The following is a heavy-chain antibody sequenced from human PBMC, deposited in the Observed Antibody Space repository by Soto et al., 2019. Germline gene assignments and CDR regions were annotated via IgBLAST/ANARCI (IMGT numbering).Heavy chain of an antibody. V-gene: IGHV1-18*04. CDR1: GYTFTTYG. CDR2: ISPYNGTT. Sequence: ASVKVSCKASGYTFTTYGISWVRQAPGQGLEWMGWISPYNGTTKYAEKFQGEMTMTTDTATSTAYMDLRSLRSDDTAVYYCARDGERDTGLNFYYYLHGMDAWGQGTRVTV. D-gene: IGHD1-1*01. J-gene: IGHJ6*02. CDR3: ARDGERDTGLNFYYYLHGMDA.